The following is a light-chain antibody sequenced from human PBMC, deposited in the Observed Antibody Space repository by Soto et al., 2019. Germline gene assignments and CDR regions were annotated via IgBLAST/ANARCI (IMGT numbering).Light chain of an antibody. Sequence: NFMLTQPHSVSESPGKTVTISCTRSSGSIASNYVQLYQQRPGSAHTTVIYEDNQRPSGVPDRFSGSIDSSSNSASLTISGLKTEDEADYYCQSYDSSNHVVFGGGTKLPVL. J-gene: IGLJ2*01. CDR1: SGSIASNY. CDR3: QSYDSSNHVV. V-gene: IGLV6-57*04. CDR2: EDN.